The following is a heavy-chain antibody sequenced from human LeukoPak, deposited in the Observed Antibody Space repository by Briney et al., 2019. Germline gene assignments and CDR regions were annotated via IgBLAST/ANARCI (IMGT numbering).Heavy chain of an antibody. CDR3: ARELKGFAAFDI. D-gene: IGHD3-16*01. CDR1: GASVSSGSYY. CDR2: IYYSGST. J-gene: IGHJ3*02. V-gene: IGHV4-61*01. Sequence: SETLSLTCTVSGASVSSGSYYWNWIRQPPGKGLEWIGYIYYSGSTNYNPSLKGRVTISVDTSKNQFSLNLISVTAADTAVYYCARELKGFAAFDIWGQGTMVTVSS.